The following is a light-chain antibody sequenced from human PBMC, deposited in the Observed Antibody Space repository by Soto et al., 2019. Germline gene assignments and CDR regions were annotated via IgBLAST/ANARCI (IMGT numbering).Light chain of an antibody. V-gene: IGKV3-20*01. Sequence: EIMLTQSPGTLSLSPGERATLSCRASQSVSSSYLAWYQHKPGQAPRLLIYAASSRATGIPGRFSGSGSGTDFTLTISRLEPEDFAVYYCQQYGSSPRTFGQVTKVDIK. CDR1: QSVSSSY. CDR3: QQYGSSPRT. CDR2: AAS. J-gene: IGKJ1*01.